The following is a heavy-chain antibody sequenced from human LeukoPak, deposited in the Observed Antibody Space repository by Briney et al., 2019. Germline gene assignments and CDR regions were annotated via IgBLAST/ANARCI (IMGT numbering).Heavy chain of an antibody. D-gene: IGHD1-26*01. V-gene: IGHV3-21*01. CDR3: AREFAGSASGAGY. Sequence: GGSLRLSCAASGFTFSSYSMNWVRQAPGEGLEWVSSMSVSSGLIYYADSVKGRFTISRDNAKSSLYLQMNRLRVEDTAVYYCAREFAGSASGAGYWGQGTLVTVSS. J-gene: IGHJ4*02. CDR1: GFTFSSYS. CDR2: MSVSSGLI.